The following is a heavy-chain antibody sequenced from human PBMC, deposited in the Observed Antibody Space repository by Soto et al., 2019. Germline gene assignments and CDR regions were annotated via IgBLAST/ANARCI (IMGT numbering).Heavy chain of an antibody. V-gene: IGHV3-30-3*01. CDR2: ISYDGSNK. D-gene: IGHD3-16*02. CDR1: GFTFSSYA. CDR3: AREVLRLGELSGMDV. Sequence: GGSLRLSCAASGFTFSSYAMHWVRQAPGKGLEWVAVISYDGSNKYYADSVKGRFTISRDNSKNTLYLQMNSLRAEDTAVYYCAREVLRLGELSGMDVWGQGTTVTVSS. J-gene: IGHJ6*02.